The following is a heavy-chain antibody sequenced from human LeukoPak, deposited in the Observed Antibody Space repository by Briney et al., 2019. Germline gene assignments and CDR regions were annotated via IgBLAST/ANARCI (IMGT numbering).Heavy chain of an antibody. D-gene: IGHD2/OR15-2a*01. CDR2: FSGSGGST. V-gene: IGHV3-23*01. J-gene: IGHJ4*02. CDR1: GFIFSNYA. Sequence: GGSLRLSCAASGFIFSNYAMSWVRQAPGKGLQWVSAFSGSGGSTYYADSVKGRFTISRDNSRNTLYLQMDSLRAEDTAVYYCARSGLSRFGFWGQGTLVTVSS. CDR3: ARSGLSRFGF.